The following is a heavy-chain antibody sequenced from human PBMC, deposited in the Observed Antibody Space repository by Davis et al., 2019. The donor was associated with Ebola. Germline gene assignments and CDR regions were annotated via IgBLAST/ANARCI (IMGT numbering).Heavy chain of an antibody. V-gene: IGHV3-7*01. CDR2: IKQDGSEK. CDR1: GFTFSSYA. J-gene: IGHJ6*03. Sequence: GESLKISCAASGFTFSSYAMSWVRQAPGKGLEWVANIKQDGSEKYYVDSVKGRFTISRDNAKNSLYLQMNSLRAEDTAVYYCAREHDYSNYFPYYYYMDVWGKGTTVTVSS. CDR3: AREHDYSNYFPYYYYMDV. D-gene: IGHD4-11*01.